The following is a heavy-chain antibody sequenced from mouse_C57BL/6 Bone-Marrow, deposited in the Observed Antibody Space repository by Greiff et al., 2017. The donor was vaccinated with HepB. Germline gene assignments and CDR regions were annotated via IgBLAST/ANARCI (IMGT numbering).Heavy chain of an antibody. V-gene: IGHV1-64*01. D-gene: IGHD1-1*01. Sequence: QVQLKQPGAELVKPGASVKLSCKASGYTFTSYWMHWVKQRPGQGLEWIGMIHPNSGSTNYNEKFKSKATLTVDKSSSTAYMQLSSLTSEDSAVYYCARPPIYYYGSSYHFDYWGQGTTITVSS. CDR3: ARPPIYYYGSSYHFDY. CDR1: GYTFTSYW. J-gene: IGHJ2*01. CDR2: IHPNSGST.